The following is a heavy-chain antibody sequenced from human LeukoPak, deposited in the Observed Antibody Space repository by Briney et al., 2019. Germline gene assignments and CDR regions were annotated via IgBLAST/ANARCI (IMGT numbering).Heavy chain of an antibody. D-gene: IGHD3-22*01. CDR3: ARAITMIVVVGAFDI. J-gene: IGHJ3*02. V-gene: IGHV3-30*01. CDR1: GFTFSSYA. CDR2: ISYDGSNK. Sequence: GGSLRLSCAASGFTFSSYAMHWVRQAPGKGLEWVAVISYDGSNKYYADSVKGRFTISRDNSKNTLYLQMNSLRAEDTAVYYCARAITMIVVVGAFDIRGQGTMVTVSS.